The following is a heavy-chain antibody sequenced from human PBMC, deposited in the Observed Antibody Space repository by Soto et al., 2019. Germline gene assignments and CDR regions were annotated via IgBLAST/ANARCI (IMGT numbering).Heavy chain of an antibody. J-gene: IGHJ3*02. CDR2: ISYDGSNK. V-gene: IGHV3-30-3*01. CDR1: GFTFSSYA. D-gene: IGHD4-17*01. Sequence: QVQLVESGGGVVQPGRSLRLSCAASGFTFSSYAMHWVRQAPGKGLEWVAVISYDGSNKYYADSVKGRFTISRDNSKNPLYLQMNSLRAEDTAVYYCAREGDYARWGAFDIWGQGTMVTVSS. CDR3: AREGDYARWGAFDI.